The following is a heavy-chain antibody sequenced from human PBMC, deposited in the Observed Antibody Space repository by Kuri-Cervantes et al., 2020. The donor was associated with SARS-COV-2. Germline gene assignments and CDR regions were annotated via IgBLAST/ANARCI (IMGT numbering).Heavy chain of an antibody. D-gene: IGHD3-22*01. Sequence: ASVKVPCKASGYTFTSYGISWVRQAPGQGLEWMGWISAYNVNTNYAQKLQGRVTMTTDISTSTAYMELRSLRSDNTAVYYCARLYYYDSTGYYYYYGMDVWGQGTTVTVSS. CDR2: ISAYNVNT. J-gene: IGHJ6*02. CDR1: GYTFTSYG. CDR3: ARLYYYDSTGYYYYYGMDV. V-gene: IGHV1-18*04.